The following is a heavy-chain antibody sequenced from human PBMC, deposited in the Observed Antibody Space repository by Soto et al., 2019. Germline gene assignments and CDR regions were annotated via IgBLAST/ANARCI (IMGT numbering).Heavy chain of an antibody. CDR2: INTYNGNT. J-gene: IGHJ6*02. V-gene: IGHV1-18*01. CDR3: ASTVSRYYYYGMDV. Sequence: ASVKVSCKASGYTFTNYGISWVRQAPGQGLEWMGWINTYNGNTNHAQKLQGRVTMTTDTSTSTAYMELRSLRSEDTAVYYCASTVSRYYYYGMDVWGQGTTVTVSS. CDR1: GYTFTNYG. D-gene: IGHD4-4*01.